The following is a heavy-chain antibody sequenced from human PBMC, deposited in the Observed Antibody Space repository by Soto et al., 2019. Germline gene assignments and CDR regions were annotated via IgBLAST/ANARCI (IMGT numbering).Heavy chain of an antibody. J-gene: IGHJ6*02. V-gene: IGHV1-46*01. CDR1: GYTFTSYY. Sequence: GAPVKVSCKASGYTFTSYYMHWVRQAPGQELEWMGIINPSGGSTSYAQKFQGRVTMTRDTSTSTVYMELSSLRSEDTAVYYCARDGIVVVPAAMLPYGMDVWGQGTTVTVSS. CDR2: INPSGGST. CDR3: ARDGIVVVPAAMLPYGMDV. D-gene: IGHD2-2*01.